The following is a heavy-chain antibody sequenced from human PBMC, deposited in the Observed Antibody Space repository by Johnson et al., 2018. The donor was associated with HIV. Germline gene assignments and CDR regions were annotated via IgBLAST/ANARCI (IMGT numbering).Heavy chain of an antibody. V-gene: IGHV3-30*04. CDR2: ISYDGSNK. D-gene: IGHD3-3*01. Sequence: QVQLVESGGGVVQPGRSLRLSCAASGFTFNSYAMHWVRQAPGKGLEWVAVISYDGSNKYYADSVKGRFTISRDNSKNTLYLQMNSLRAEDTALYYCARVSTGFTIFGVVILPTGTFDIWGQGTMVTVSS. J-gene: IGHJ3*02. CDR1: GFTFNSYA. CDR3: ARVSTGFTIFGVVILPTGTFDI.